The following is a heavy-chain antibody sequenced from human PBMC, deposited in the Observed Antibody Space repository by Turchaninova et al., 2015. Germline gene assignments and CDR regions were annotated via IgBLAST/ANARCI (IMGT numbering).Heavy chain of an antibody. J-gene: IGHJ4*02. Sequence: EVQLVQSGAEVKKPGESLKNSCKGSGYSFTVCWIGWLRRTPGKGREWMWIIYPGDSDTRYSPSFQGQVTSSVDKSISTAYLQWSSLKASDTAMYYCARQDGGGLYYFENWGQGTLVTVSS. CDR3: ARQDGGGLYYFEN. CDR1: GYSFTVCW. CDR2: IYPGDSDT. V-gene: IGHV5-51*01. D-gene: IGHD5-12*01.